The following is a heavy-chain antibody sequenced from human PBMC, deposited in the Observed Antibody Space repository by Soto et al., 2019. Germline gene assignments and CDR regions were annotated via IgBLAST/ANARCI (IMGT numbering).Heavy chain of an antibody. J-gene: IGHJ3*02. D-gene: IGHD3-3*02. CDR3: VRYDRINMKPYSPEGFHI. CDR2: IFYSGNI. V-gene: IGHV4-39*01. Sequence: QLQLEESGPGLVKPSETLSLTCTVSGDSISSSNSHWGWTRQPPGKGLEYIGSVYYGGVIFYSGNIYYNPSLKSRVTISVDTSNNQLSLRLSSVTAADTGVCYCVRYDRINMKPYSPEGFHIWGQGTMVTVSS. CDR1: GDSISSSNSH.